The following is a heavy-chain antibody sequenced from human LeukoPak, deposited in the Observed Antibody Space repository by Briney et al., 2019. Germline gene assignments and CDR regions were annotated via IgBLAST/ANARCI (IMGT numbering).Heavy chain of an antibody. CDR1: GGTFSSYA. V-gene: IGHV1-69*04. CDR2: IIPILGIA. CDR3: AKSWYDFWSGYYGPSFDY. D-gene: IGHD3-3*01. Sequence: WASVKVSCKASGGTFSSYAISWVRQAPGQGLEWMGRIIPILGIANYAQKFQGRVTITADKSTSTAYMELNSLRAEDTAVYYCAKSWYDFWSGYYGPSFDYWGQGTLVTVSS. J-gene: IGHJ4*02.